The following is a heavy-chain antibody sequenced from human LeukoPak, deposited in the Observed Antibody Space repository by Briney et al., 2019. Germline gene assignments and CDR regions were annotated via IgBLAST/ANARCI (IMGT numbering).Heavy chain of an antibody. D-gene: IGHD3-10*01. Sequence: SQTLSFTCAISGDSVSSNSAAWNWIRQSPSRGLEWLGRTYYRSKWCYDYTLSVKSRITINPDTSKNQFSLQLNSVTPEDTAVYYCARVKILWFGGLPYYYYGMDVWGQGTTVTVSS. CDR3: ARVKILWFGGLPYYYYGMDV. J-gene: IGHJ6*02. CDR1: GDSVSSNSAA. V-gene: IGHV6-1*01. CDR2: TYYRSKWCY.